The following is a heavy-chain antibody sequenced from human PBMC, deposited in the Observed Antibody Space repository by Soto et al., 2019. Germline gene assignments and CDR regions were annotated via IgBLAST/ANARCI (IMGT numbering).Heavy chain of an antibody. V-gene: IGHV3-33*08. D-gene: IGHD3-3*01. Sequence: QVHLVESGGGVVQPGGSLRLSCAGSGFTFSDYGMHWVRQAPGKGLEWVAVLWYDGSGEYYTDSVRGRFTISRVNSKNTLYLQINNLRDEDTGVYYCARDSVRFLEHFSKDYFDYWGQGTRVTVSS. CDR1: GFTFSDYG. CDR3: ARDSVRFLEHFSKDYFDY. CDR2: LWYDGSGE. J-gene: IGHJ4*02.